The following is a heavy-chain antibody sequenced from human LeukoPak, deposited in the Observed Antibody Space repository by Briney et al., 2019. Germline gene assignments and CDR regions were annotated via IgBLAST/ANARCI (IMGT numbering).Heavy chain of an antibody. CDR2: FIAIFGTA. CDR1: GGTFSSYA. Sequence: SVKVSCKASGGTFSSYAISWVRQAPGQGLEWMGGFIAIFGTANYAQKFQGRVTITTDESTSTAYMELSSLRSEDTAVYYCASEVVVVAARDSLGYYFDYWGQGTLVTVSS. D-gene: IGHD2-15*01. V-gene: IGHV1-69*05. J-gene: IGHJ4*02. CDR3: ASEVVVVAARDSLGYYFDY.